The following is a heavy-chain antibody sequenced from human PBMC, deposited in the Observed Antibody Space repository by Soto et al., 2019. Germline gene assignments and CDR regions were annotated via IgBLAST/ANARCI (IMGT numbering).Heavy chain of an antibody. D-gene: IGHD2-15*01. V-gene: IGHV3-23*01. J-gene: IGHJ6*02. CDR2: ISVSGGST. Sequence: GGSLRLSCAASGFPFSIYAMSLVRQSPGKGLEWVSAISVSGGSTYYADSVKGRFTISRDNSKNTLYLQMNSLRAEDTAVYYCDKGDCSGGSCYSEYPYGTDVWGHGTTVTVSS. CDR3: DKGDCSGGSCYSEYPYGTDV. CDR1: GFPFSIYA.